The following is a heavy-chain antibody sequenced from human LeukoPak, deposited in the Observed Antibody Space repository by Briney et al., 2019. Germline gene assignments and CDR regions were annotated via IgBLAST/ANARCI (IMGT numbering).Heavy chain of an antibody. CDR1: GGTFSSYA. Sequence: ASVKVSCKASGGTFSSYAISWVRQAPGQGLEWMGWISAHHGDTNYAQNLQGRVSMTTDTSTSTAYMELRSLRSDDTAVYYCARRPGKNYYDSNGYGDYWGQGTLVTVSS. CDR2: ISAHHGDT. J-gene: IGHJ4*02. CDR3: ARRPGKNYYDSNGYGDY. V-gene: IGHV1-18*01. D-gene: IGHD3-22*01.